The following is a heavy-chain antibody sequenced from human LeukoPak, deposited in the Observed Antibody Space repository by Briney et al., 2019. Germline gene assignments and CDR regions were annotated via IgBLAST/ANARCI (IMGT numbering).Heavy chain of an antibody. CDR3: ARRTHSSSWYKGFSWFDP. CDR2: VYYSGST. J-gene: IGHJ5*02. Sequence: PSETLSLTCTVSGGSISSYYWSWIRQPPGKGLEWIGYVYYSGSTNYNPSLKSRVTISVDTSKNQFSLKLSSVTAADTAVYYCARRTHSSSWYKGFSWFDPWGQGTLVTVSS. CDR1: GGSISSYY. V-gene: IGHV4-59*12. D-gene: IGHD6-13*01.